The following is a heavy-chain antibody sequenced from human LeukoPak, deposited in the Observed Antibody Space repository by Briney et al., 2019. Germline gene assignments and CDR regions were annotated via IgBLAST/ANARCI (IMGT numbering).Heavy chain of an antibody. D-gene: IGHD5-18*01. CDR2: IYYSGST. Sequence: PSETLSLTCTVSGGSISSSSYYWGWIRQPPGKGLEWIGSIYYSGSTYYNPSLKSRVTISVDTSKNQFSLKLSSVTAADTAVYYCARRVGYSYGNDAFDIWGQGTVVTVSS. CDR1: GGSISSSSYY. CDR3: ARRVGYSYGNDAFDI. J-gene: IGHJ3*02. V-gene: IGHV4-39*01.